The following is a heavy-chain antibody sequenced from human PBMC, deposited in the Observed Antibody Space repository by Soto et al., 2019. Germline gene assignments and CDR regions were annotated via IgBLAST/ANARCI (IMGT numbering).Heavy chain of an antibody. J-gene: IGHJ6*02. CDR2: ISAYNGNT. V-gene: IGHV1-18*01. Sequence: ASVKVSCKASGDTFTSYGISWVRQAPGQGLEWMGWISAYNGNTNYAQKLQGRVTMTTDTSTSTAYMELRSLRSDDTAVYYCARDNDYGDYYYYGMDVWGQGTTVTVSS. CDR3: ARDNDYGDYYYYGMDV. CDR1: GDTFTSYG. D-gene: IGHD4-17*01.